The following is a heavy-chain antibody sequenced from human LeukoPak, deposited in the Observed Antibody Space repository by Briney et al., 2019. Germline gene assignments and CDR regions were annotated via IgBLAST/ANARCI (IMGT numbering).Heavy chain of an antibody. V-gene: IGHV3-7*03. CDR2: IKQDGSKK. D-gene: IGHD2-2*01. CDR3: ASQPAAADVDY. Sequence: PGGSLRLSCAASGFTFSSYGMHWVRQAPGKGLEWVANIKQDGSKKSYVDSVKGRFTISRDNAKNSLYLQMNSLRADDTGVYYCASQPAAADVDYWGQGTLVTVSS. J-gene: IGHJ4*02. CDR1: GFTFSSYG.